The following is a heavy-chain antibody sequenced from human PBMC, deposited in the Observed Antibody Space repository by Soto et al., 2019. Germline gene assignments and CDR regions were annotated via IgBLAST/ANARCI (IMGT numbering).Heavy chain of an antibody. CDR1: GFTFSSYW. J-gene: IGHJ4*02. CDR2: INGDGSSM. CDR3: VRGAPFDY. Sequence: EVQLAESGGGSVQHGGSLRLSCAASGFTFSSYWMHWVRQVPGKGPVWVSRINGDGSSMAYADFVKGRFTIARDNAKNTLYMQMNSLSAEDTAVYHCVRGAPFDYWGQGALFTVSS. V-gene: IGHV3-74*01.